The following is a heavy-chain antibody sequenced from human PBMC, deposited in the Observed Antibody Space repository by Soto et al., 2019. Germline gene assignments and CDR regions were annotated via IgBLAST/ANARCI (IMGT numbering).Heavy chain of an antibody. D-gene: IGHD3-22*01. Sequence: QVQLQESGPGLVKPSETLSLTCTVSGGSISSYYWSWIRQPPGKGLEWIGYIYYSGSTNYNPSLKRRVTLSVDASKIQCSLRLRSVTAADTAVYYCARHGFSYDTTNWFDPWGQGTLVTVSS. CDR1: GGSISSYY. CDR3: ARHGFSYDTTNWFDP. CDR2: IYYSGST. V-gene: IGHV4-59*08. J-gene: IGHJ5*02.